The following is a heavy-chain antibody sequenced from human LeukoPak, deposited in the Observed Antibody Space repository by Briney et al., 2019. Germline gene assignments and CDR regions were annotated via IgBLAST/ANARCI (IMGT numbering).Heavy chain of an antibody. CDR1: GYTFTSYG. D-gene: IGHD3-22*01. CDR2: ISAYNGNT. CDR3: ARDTMIVVVTIPYYYGMDV. Sequence: ASVKVSCKASGYTFTSYGISWVRQAPGQGLEWMGWISAYNGNTNYAQKLQGRVTMTTDTSTSTAYMELRSLRSDDTAVYYCARDTMIVVVTIPYYYGMDVWGQGTTVTVSS. V-gene: IGHV1-18*01. J-gene: IGHJ6*02.